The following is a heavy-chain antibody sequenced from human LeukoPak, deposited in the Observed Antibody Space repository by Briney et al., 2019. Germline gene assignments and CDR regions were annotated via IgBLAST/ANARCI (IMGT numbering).Heavy chain of an antibody. V-gene: IGHV3-30*04. Sequence: GGSLRLSCAASGFTFSSYAMHWVRQAPGKGLEWVAVISYDGSNKYYADSVKGRFTISRDNSKNTLYLQMNSLRAEDTAVYYCARDQFLDSGYDWTYYYYMDVWGKGTTVTVSS. CDR2: ISYDGSNK. D-gene: IGHD5-12*01. CDR1: GFTFSSYA. J-gene: IGHJ6*03. CDR3: ARDQFLDSGYDWTYYYYMDV.